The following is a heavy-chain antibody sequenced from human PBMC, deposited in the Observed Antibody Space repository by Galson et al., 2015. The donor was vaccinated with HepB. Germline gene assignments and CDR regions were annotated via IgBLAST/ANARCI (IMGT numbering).Heavy chain of an antibody. Sequence: SLRLSCAASGFTFSSYVMSWVRQAPGKGLEWVSGISGGGRTTYYADSVKGRFTISRDDSGNTLYLQMSSLRVEDTAVYYCARGLSTSRYGSDYWGQGTLVTVSS. V-gene: IGHV3-23*01. D-gene: IGHD2-2*01. CDR2: ISGGGRTT. CDR3: ARGLSTSRYGSDY. J-gene: IGHJ4*02. CDR1: GFTFSSYV.